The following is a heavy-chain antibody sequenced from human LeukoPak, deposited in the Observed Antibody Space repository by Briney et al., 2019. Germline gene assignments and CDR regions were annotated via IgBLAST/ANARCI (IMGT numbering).Heavy chain of an antibody. D-gene: IGHD1-1*01. V-gene: IGHV3-48*04. Sequence: GGSLRLSCAASGFTFSSYSMNWVRQAPGKGLEWVSYISSSSSTIYYADSVKGRFTISRDNAKNSLYLQMNSLRAEDTAVYYCARGGGERIPLGGYYYYYMDVWGKGTTVTVSS. CDR2: ISSSSSTI. CDR3: ARGGGERIPLGGYYYYYMDV. J-gene: IGHJ6*03. CDR1: GFTFSSYS.